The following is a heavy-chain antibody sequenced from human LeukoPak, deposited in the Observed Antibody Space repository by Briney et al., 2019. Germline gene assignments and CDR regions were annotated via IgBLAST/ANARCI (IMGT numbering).Heavy chain of an antibody. CDR3: ASHHKYSSRWPPSYYFDY. V-gene: IGHV4-38-2*02. Sequence: SETLSPTCTGSDYSISSDYYWGWIRQPPGKGLEWIGSIYHSGSTYYNPSLNSRVTISVDTSKNQFSLKLSPVTAADTAVYYCASHHKYSSRWPPSYYFDYWGQGTLVTVSS. D-gene: IGHD6-13*01. CDR1: DYSISSDYY. CDR2: IYHSGST. J-gene: IGHJ4*02.